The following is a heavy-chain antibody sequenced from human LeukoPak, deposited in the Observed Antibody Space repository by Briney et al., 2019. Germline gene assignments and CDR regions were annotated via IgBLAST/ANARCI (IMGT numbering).Heavy chain of an antibody. CDR1: RFTLSTYW. V-gene: IGHV3-7*01. CDR2: IKQDGSQE. D-gene: IGHD3-3*01. Sequence: GGSLRLSSAASRFTLSTYWMSWDRQAPGKGLEWVAYIKQDGSQEYYVDSVKGRFTISRDSAKNSLYLQMNSLRAEDTAVYYCARGVPYDSWSGPHYSDYWGQGTLVTVSS. J-gene: IGHJ4*02. CDR3: ARGVPYDSWSGPHYSDY.